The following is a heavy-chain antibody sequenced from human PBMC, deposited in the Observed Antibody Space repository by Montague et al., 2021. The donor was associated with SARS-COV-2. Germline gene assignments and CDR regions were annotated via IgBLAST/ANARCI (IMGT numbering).Heavy chain of an antibody. CDR2: ISGSGYST. CDR1: GFTFSSHA. J-gene: IGHJ6*02. V-gene: IGHV3-23*01. Sequence: SLRLSCAASGFTFSSHAMSWVRQAPGKGLEWVSAISGSGYSTYYVDSVKGRFTISRDNSKSTLHLLMNSLRAEDTAVYYCVRSFYCSSGSCSGSYYYGMGLWGQGTTVTVSS. D-gene: IGHD2-15*01. CDR3: VRSFYCSSGSCSGSYYYGMGL.